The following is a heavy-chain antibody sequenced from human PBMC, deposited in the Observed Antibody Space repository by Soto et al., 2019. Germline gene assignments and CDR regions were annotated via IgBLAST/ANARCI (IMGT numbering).Heavy chain of an antibody. CDR2: IVVGSGNT. D-gene: IGHD4-4*01. V-gene: IGHV1-58*01. J-gene: IGHJ6*02. CDR3: AATTPTYYYYGMDV. CDR1: GFTFTSSS. Sequence: ASVKVSCKASGFTFTSSSVQWVRQARGQRLEWIGWIVVGSGNTNYAQKFQERVTITRDMSTSTAYMELSSLRSEDTAVYYCAATTPTYYYYGMDVWGQGTTVTVSS.